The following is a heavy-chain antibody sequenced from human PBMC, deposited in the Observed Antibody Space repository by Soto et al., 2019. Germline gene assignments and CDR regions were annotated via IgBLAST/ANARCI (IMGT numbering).Heavy chain of an antibody. V-gene: IGHV4-4*02. Sequence: QVQLQESGPGLVKPSGTLSLTCAVSGGSISSSNWWSWVRQPPGKGLEWIGEIYHSGTTNYNPSLKSRVTISVDKSKNQFSLKLSSLTAADTAVYYCARPAAEYSSRWYDDAFDIWGQGTMVTVSS. CDR2: IYHSGTT. J-gene: IGHJ3*02. CDR3: ARPAAEYSSRWYDDAFDI. CDR1: GGSISSSNW. D-gene: IGHD6-13*01.